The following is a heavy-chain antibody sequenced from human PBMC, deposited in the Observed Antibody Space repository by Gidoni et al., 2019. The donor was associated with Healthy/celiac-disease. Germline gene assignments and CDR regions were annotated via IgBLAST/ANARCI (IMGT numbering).Heavy chain of an antibody. V-gene: IGHV4-59*01. J-gene: IGHJ4*02. CDR3: ARGPSSNWGHYYFDY. CDR2: IYYSGST. D-gene: IGHD7-27*01. Sequence: QVQLQESGPGLVKPSETLSLTCTVSGGSISSYYWSWIRQPPGKGLEWIGYIYYSGSTNYNPSLKSRVTISVDTSKNQFSLKLSSVTAADTAVYYCARGPSSNWGHYYFDYWGQGTLVTVSS. CDR1: GGSISSYY.